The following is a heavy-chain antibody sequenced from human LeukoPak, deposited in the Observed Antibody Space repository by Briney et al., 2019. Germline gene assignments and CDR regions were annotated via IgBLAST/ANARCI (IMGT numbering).Heavy chain of an antibody. CDR2: INLDGSEK. CDR1: GCRFSSYW. Sequence: GGSLRLSCAASGCRFSSYWMSWVRQAPGKGPEWVANINLDGSEKSYVDSVGGRFTISRDNAKNSLYMQMNSLRGEDTAVYYWARDSERSSSFAFDIWGQGTMVTASS. J-gene: IGHJ3*02. V-gene: IGHV3-7*01. CDR3: ARDSERSSSFAFDI. D-gene: IGHD3-3*02.